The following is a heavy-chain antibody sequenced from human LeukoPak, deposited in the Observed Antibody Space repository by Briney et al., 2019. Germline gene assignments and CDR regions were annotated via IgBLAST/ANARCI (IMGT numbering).Heavy chain of an antibody. CDR1: GGSISSYY. V-gene: IGHV4-4*07. CDR3: ARGYCSSTSCFDAFDI. CDR2: IYTSGSI. Sequence: SETLSLTCTVSGGSISSYYWSWIRQPAGKGLEWIGRIYTSGSINYNPSLRSRVTTSVDTPTNQLSLKLSSVTAADTAVYYCARGYCSSTSCFDAFDIWGQGTMVTVSS. J-gene: IGHJ3*02. D-gene: IGHD2-2*01.